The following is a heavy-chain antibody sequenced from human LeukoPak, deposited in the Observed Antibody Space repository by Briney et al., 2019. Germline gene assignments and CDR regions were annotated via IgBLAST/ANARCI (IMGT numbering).Heavy chain of an antibody. CDR2: ISYRSSDI. J-gene: IGHJ6*03. Sequence: GGSLRLSCSASGFTFNTYSFNWVRQAPGQGLEWVSSISYRSSDIEYADSVKGRFTVSRDNAKKSLYLQMSSLRAEDTAVYYCARVYSNSWYSGYLYMDVWGKGTTVTVSS. CDR3: ARVYSNSWYSGYLYMDV. V-gene: IGHV3-21*01. D-gene: IGHD6-13*01. CDR1: GFTFNTYS.